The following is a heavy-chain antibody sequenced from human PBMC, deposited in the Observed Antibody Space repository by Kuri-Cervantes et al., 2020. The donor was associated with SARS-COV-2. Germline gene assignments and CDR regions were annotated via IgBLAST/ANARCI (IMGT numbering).Heavy chain of an antibody. CDR1: GFTFSGHW. CDR3: ARLDYDILTG. V-gene: IGHV3-74*01. J-gene: IGHJ4*02. D-gene: IGHD3-9*01. Sequence: LSLTCAASGFTFSGHWIHWVRQAPGKGLVWVSRINPDGSYTNNADSVKGRFTISRDNAKNSLYLQMNSLRAEDTAVYYCARLDYDILTGWGQGTLVTVSS. CDR2: INPDGSYT.